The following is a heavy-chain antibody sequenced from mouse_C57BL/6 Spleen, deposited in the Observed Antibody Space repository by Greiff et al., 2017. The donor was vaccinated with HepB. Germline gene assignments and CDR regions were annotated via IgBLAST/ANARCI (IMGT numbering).Heavy chain of an antibody. D-gene: IGHD2-4*01. J-gene: IGHJ2*01. Sequence: EVKLLESGGGLVKPGGSLKLSCAASGFTFSDYGMHWVRQAPEKGLEWVAYISSGSSTIYYADTVKGRFTISRDNAKNTLFLQMTSLRSEATAMYYCARLAYDYDLYYFDDWGQGTTLTVSS. CDR2: ISSGSSTI. V-gene: IGHV5-17*01. CDR1: GFTFSDYG. CDR3: ARLAYDYDLYYFDD.